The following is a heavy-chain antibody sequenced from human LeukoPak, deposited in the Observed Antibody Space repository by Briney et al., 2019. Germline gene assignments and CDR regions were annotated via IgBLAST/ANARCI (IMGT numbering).Heavy chain of an antibody. V-gene: IGHV3-7*01. J-gene: IGHJ5*02. CDR1: GFTFSSYW. CDR3: ASRSINWYRGNNWFDP. Sequence: GGSLRLSCAASGFTFSSYWMSWVRQAPGKGLEWVANIKQDGSEKYYVDSVKGRFTISRDNAKNSLYLQMNNLGVEDTAVYYCASRSINWYRGNNWFDPWGQGTLVTVSS. D-gene: IGHD1-1*01. CDR2: IKQDGSEK.